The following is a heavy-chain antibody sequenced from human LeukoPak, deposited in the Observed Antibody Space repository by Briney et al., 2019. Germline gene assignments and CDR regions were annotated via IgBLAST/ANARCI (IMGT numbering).Heavy chain of an antibody. D-gene: IGHD3/OR15-3a*01. CDR3: ARQTGSGLFILP. CDR2: IYHSGNT. CDR1: GYSISSGYY. J-gene: IGHJ4*02. V-gene: IGHV4-38-2*02. Sequence: PSETLSLTCTVSGYSISSGYYWGWIRQPPGKGLEGIGSIYHSGNTYYNASLKSQVSISIDTSKNQFSLRLTSVTAADTAVYYCARQTGSGLFILPGGQGTLVTVSS.